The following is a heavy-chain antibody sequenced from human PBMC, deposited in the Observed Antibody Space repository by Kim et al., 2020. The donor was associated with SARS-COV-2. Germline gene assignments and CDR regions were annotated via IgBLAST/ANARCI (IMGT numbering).Heavy chain of an antibody. V-gene: IGHV5-51*01. D-gene: IGHD3-3*01. CDR3: ARLLNPRTIFGVVITDY. CDR2: IYPGDSDT. CDR1: GYSFTSYW. Sequence: GESLKISCKGSGYSFTSYWIGWVRQMPGKGLEWMGIIYPGDSDTRYSPSFQGQVTISADKSISTAYLQWSSLKASDTAMYYCARLLNPRTIFGVVITDYWGQGTLVTVSS. J-gene: IGHJ4*02.